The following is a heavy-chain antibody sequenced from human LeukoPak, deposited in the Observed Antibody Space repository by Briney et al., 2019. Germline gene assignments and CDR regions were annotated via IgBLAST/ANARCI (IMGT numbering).Heavy chain of an antibody. J-gene: IGHJ6*03. Sequence: SETLSLTCAVYGGSFSGYYWSWIRQPPGKGLEWIGEINHSGSTNYNPSLKSRVTISVDTSRNQFSLKLSSVTAADTAVYYCARGLGGTGAYSSGYYHYYYYYYMDVWGKGTTVTVSS. D-gene: IGHD3-22*01. CDR1: GGSFSGYY. CDR3: ARGLGGTGAYSSGYYHYYYYYYMDV. CDR2: INHSGST. V-gene: IGHV4-34*01.